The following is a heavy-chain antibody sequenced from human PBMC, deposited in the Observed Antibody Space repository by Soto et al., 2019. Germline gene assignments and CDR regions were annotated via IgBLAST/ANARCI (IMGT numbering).Heavy chain of an antibody. D-gene: IGHD4-17*01. CDR2: ISSSSSYI. CDR3: ARPSGEKTSYGMDV. CDR1: GFTFSSYS. Sequence: EVQLVESGGGLVKPGGSLRLSCAASGFTFSSYSMNWVRQAPGKGLEWVSAISSSSSYIYYADSVKGRFTISRDNAKNSLYLQMNSLRAEDTAVYYCARPSGEKTSYGMDVWGQGTTVTVSS. J-gene: IGHJ6*02. V-gene: IGHV3-21*01.